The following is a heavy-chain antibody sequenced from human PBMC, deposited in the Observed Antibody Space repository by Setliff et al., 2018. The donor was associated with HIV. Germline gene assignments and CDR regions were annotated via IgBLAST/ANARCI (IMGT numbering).Heavy chain of an antibody. CDR2: MYTSGST. Sequence: SETLSLTCTVSGGSISSGSYYWCWIRQPAGKGLEWIGHMYTSGSTNYNSSHKSRVTISVDTSKNQFSLKLSAMTAADTAVYYCASGGYIAARFYYFDYWGQGLLVTVSS. J-gene: IGHJ4*02. CDR1: GGSISSGSYY. V-gene: IGHV4-61*09. CDR3: ASGGYIAARFYYFDY. D-gene: IGHD6-6*01.